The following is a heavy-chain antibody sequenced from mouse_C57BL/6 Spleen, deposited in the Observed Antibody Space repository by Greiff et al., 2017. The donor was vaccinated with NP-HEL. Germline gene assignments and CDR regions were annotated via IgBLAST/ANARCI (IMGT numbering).Heavy chain of an antibody. CDR1: GFTFSSYA. D-gene: IGHD2-3*01. Sequence: EVKLVESGGGLVKPGGSLKLSCAASGFTFSSYAMSWVRQTPEKRLEWVATISDGGSYTYYPDNVKGRFTISRDNAKNNLYLQMSHLKSEDTAMYYCARDKRGYSWFAYWGQGTLVTVSA. CDR2: ISDGGSYT. CDR3: ARDKRGYSWFAY. J-gene: IGHJ3*01. V-gene: IGHV5-4*01.